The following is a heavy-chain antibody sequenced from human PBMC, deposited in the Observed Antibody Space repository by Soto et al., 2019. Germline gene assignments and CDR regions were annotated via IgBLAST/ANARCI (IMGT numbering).Heavy chain of an antibody. J-gene: IGHJ2*01. D-gene: IGHD5-12*01. Sequence: QVQLVESGGGVVQPGRSLRLSCAASGFTFSSYALLWVRQAPGKGLEWVAVISSDGSNKYHADSVKGRFTISRDNSKNTLYLQMNSLRPEDTAVYYCARVPGYVGFNWYFDLWGRGTLVIVSS. V-gene: IGHV3-30-3*01. CDR1: GFTFSSYA. CDR3: ARVPGYVGFNWYFDL. CDR2: ISSDGSNK.